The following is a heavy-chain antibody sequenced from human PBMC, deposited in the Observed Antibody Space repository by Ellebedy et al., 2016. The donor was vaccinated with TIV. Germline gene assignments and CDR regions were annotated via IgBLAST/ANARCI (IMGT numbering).Heavy chain of an antibody. D-gene: IGHD5-18*01. CDR2: IGTGGNT. Sequence: GESLKISCAASGFAFTTYAMHWVRQAPGKGLEWVSGIGTGGNTFYADSVRGRFTISRDNSKRTVDLQMKSLRAEDTAVYFCAKDRTPGDGYWVFDNWGQGTLVSVSS. CDR1: GFAFTTYA. CDR3: AKDRTPGDGYWVFDN. J-gene: IGHJ4*02. V-gene: IGHV3-23*01.